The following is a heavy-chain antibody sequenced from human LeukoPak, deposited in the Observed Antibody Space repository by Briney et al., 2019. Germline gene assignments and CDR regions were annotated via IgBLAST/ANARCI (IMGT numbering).Heavy chain of an antibody. J-gene: IGHJ5*02. V-gene: IGHV1-69*13. CDR1: EGTFSSYA. CDR2: IIPIFGTA. D-gene: IGHD2-2*01. CDR3: ARRQLLNWFDP. Sequence: SVKVSCKASEGTFSSYAISWVRQAPGQGLEWMGGIIPIFGTANYAQKFQGRVTITADESTSTAYMELSSLRSEDTAVYYCARRQLLNWFDPWGQGTLVTVSS.